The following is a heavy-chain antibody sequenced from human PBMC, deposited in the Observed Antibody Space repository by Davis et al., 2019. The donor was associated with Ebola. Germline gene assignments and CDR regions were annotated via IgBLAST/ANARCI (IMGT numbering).Heavy chain of an antibody. CDR1: GFTFSSYA. J-gene: IGHJ4*02. CDR2: ISTNGENT. CDR3: ARGLWEEFDQ. Sequence: GESLKISCSASGFTFSSYAMHWVRQAPGKGLESVSRISTNGENTYYAESVKGRFTISRDNSKNTLFLQMYSLRVEDTAVYYCARGLWEEFDQWGQGTPVTVSS. D-gene: IGHD1-26*01. V-gene: IGHV3-64*04.